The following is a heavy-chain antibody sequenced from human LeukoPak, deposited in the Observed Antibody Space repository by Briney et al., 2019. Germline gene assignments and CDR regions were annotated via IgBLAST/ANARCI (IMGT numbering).Heavy chain of an antibody. J-gene: IGHJ5*02. D-gene: IGHD6-13*01. CDR3: ARREYSSSWYWFDP. Sequence: PGGSLRLSCAASGFTFSSYAMSWVRQAPGKGLEWVSAISGSGGSTYYADSVKGRFTISRDNSKNTLYLQMNSLRAEDTAVYYCARREYSSSWYWFDPWGQGTLVTVSS. CDR1: GFTFSSYA. V-gene: IGHV3-23*01. CDR2: ISGSGGST.